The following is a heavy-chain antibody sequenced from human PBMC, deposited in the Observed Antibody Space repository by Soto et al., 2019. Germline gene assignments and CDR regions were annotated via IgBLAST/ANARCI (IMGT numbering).Heavy chain of an antibody. D-gene: IGHD2-8*01. CDR2: IYSGGST. CDR1: GFTVSSNY. CDR3: AGSRPLMQDIHQFYYYMDV. V-gene: IGHV3-53*04. J-gene: IGHJ6*03. Sequence: GGSLRLSCAASGFTVSSNYMSWVRQAPGKGLEWVSVIYSGGSTYYADSVKGRFTISRHNSKNTLYLQMNSLRAEDTAVYYCAGSRPLMQDIHQFYYYMDVWGKGTTVTVSS.